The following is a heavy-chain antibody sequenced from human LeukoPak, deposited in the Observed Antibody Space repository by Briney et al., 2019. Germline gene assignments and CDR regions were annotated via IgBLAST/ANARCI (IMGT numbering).Heavy chain of an antibody. Sequence: GASVKLSCKASGYIFTAYGLTWARQAPAQGPEWMGWISANNGNTNYAQKFQGRVTMTTDKPTTTAHMELRSLTSDDSGVYYCARAPGVERSFDYWGQGTLVTVSS. CDR1: GYIFTAYG. D-gene: IGHD1-1*01. V-gene: IGHV1-18*01. CDR2: ISANNGNT. J-gene: IGHJ4*02. CDR3: ARAPGVERSFDY.